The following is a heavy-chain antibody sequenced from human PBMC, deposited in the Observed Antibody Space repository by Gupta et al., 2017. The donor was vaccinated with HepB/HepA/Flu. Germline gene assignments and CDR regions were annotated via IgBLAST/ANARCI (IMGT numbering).Heavy chain of an antibody. CDR2: ITYNADDT. CDR3: AIKWGYRHPPHYCDF. J-gene: IGHJ4*02. V-gene: IGHV3-23*01. D-gene: IGHD5-18*01. Sequence: WVSGITYNADDTYYADSVKGRFTISRDNSESTLYLQMNSLRAEDTAIYYCAIKWGYRHPPHYCDFWGQGILVTVSS.